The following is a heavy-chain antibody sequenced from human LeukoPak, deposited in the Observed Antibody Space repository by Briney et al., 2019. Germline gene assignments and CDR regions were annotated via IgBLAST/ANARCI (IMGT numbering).Heavy chain of an antibody. J-gene: IGHJ4*02. CDR1: GFTFDDYA. D-gene: IGHD3-9*01. V-gene: IGHV3-9*03. CDR3: AKSSNYDILTGDFDH. CDR2: ISWNSGSI. Sequence: SGRSLRLSCAASGFTFDDYAMHWVRQAPGKGLEWVSGISWNSGSIGYADSVKGRFTISRDNAKNSLYLQMNSLRAEDMALYYCAKSSNYDILTGDFDHWGQGTLVTVSS.